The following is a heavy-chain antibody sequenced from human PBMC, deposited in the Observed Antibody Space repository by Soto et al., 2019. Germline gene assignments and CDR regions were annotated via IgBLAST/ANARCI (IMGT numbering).Heavy chain of an antibody. D-gene: IGHD3-9*01. CDR1: GFTFSSYA. Sequence: VQLVESGGGVVQPGRSLRLSCAASGFTFSSYAMHWVRQAPGKGLEWVAVISDDGTNKDYADPVKGRFTISRDKSKSTLDLQMDSLRPEDTAVYYCARDGSYYDVLTEHYFDVWGQGTLVSVSA. J-gene: IGHJ4*02. CDR2: ISDDGTNK. CDR3: ARDGSYYDVLTEHYFDV. V-gene: IGHV3-30*04.